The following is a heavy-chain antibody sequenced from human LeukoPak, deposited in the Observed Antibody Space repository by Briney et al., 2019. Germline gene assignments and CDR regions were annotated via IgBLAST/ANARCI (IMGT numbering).Heavy chain of an antibody. CDR1: GGSISSYY. D-gene: IGHD3-9*01. CDR3: AREETNYDILTGYSHGAFDI. CDR2: IYYSGST. V-gene: IGHV4-59*12. J-gene: IGHJ3*02. Sequence: SEALSLTCTVSGGSISSYYWSWIRQPPGKGLEWIGYIYYSGSTNYNPSLKSRVTISVDTSKNQFSLKLSSVTAADTAVYYCAREETNYDILTGYSHGAFDIWGQGTMVTVSS.